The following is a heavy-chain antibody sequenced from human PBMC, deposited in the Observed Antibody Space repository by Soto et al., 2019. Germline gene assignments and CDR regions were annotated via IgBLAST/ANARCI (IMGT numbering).Heavy chain of an antibody. D-gene: IGHD3-10*01. J-gene: IGHJ4*02. CDR2: IYYSGGT. CDR3: ARAPRGNYGYPSYFDY. Sequence: TSETLSLTFTVSGGSISSYYWSWIRQPPGKGLEWIGYIYYSGGTNYNPSLKSRVTISVDTSKNQFSLKLSSVTAADTAVYYCARAPRGNYGYPSYFDYWGQGTPVTVSS. CDR1: GGSISSYY. V-gene: IGHV4-59*01.